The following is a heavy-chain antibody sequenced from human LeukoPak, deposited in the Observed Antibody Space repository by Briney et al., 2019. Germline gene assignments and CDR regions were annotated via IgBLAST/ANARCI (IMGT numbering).Heavy chain of an antibody. CDR3: ARDSVVVVAATHAFDI. Sequence: PSETLSLTCTVSGGSISSYYWSWIRQPPGKGLEWIGRIYTSGSTNYNPSLKSRVTMSVDTSKNQFSLKLSSVTAADTAVYYCARDSVVVVAATHAFDIWGQGTMVTVSS. CDR2: IYTSGST. V-gene: IGHV4-4*07. J-gene: IGHJ3*02. CDR1: GGSISSYY. D-gene: IGHD2-15*01.